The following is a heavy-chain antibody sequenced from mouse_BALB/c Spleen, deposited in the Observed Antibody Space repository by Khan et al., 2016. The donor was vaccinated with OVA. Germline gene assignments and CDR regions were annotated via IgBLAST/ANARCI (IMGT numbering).Heavy chain of an antibody. CDR3: TRGGDGAGAY. CDR1: GYIFTSYW. CDR2: VFPGNNDT. J-gene: IGHJ3*01. V-gene: IGHV1-5*01. Sequence: VQLKQSGTVLARPGASVKMSCKASGYIFTSYWMHWVKQRPGQGLEWIGGVFPGNNDTNYNQKIKGRAKLTAGTTASTANLELSSLTNEDSAVYDWTRGGDGAGAYGGQGTRVTGSA.